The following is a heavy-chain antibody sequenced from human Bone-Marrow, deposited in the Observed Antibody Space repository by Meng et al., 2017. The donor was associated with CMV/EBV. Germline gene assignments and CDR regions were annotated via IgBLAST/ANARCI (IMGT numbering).Heavy chain of an antibody. CDR3: ARVRQIVVVPEYYFDY. Sequence: ASVKVSCKASGYTFTGYYMHWVRQAPGQGLEWMGWINPNSGGTNYAQKFQGRVTMTRDTSISTAYMELSRLRSDDTAVYYCARVRQIVVVPEYYFDYWGQGTLVTVPS. J-gene: IGHJ4*02. CDR1: GYTFTGYY. V-gene: IGHV1-2*02. CDR2: INPNSGGT. D-gene: IGHD2-2*01.